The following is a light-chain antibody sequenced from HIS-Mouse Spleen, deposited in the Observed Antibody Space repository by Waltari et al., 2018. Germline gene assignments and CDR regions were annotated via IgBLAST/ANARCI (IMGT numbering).Light chain of an antibody. CDR3: SSYTSSSTRV. CDR2: EVS. CDR1: CSDVGGYNY. V-gene: IGLV2-14*01. Sequence: QSALTHPASVSGAPEPPITTTFPGTCSDVGGYNYVPWYHQHPGKAPKLIIYEVSNRPSGVSNRFSGSKSGNTASLTISGLQAEDEADYYCSSYTSSSTRVFGGGTKLTVL. J-gene: IGLJ3*02.